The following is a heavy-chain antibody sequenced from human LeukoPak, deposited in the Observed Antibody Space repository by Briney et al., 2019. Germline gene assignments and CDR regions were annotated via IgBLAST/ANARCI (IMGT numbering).Heavy chain of an antibody. Sequence: SETLSRTCTVSGGSISSYYWSWIRQPPGKGLEWIGYIYYSGSTNYNPSLKSRVTISVDTSKNQFSLKLSSVTAADTAVYCCARRVRGYDILTGYYSYYFDYWGQGTLVTVSS. CDR2: IYYSGST. CDR1: GGSISSYY. J-gene: IGHJ4*02. V-gene: IGHV4-59*01. D-gene: IGHD3-9*01. CDR3: ARRVRGYDILTGYYSYYFDY.